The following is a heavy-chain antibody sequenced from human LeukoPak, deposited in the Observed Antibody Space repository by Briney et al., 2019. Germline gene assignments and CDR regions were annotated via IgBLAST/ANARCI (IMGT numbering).Heavy chain of an antibody. CDR1: GFTFTTYA. V-gene: IGHV3-23*01. J-gene: IGHJ4*02. CDR2: ISGSGGST. D-gene: IGHD4-17*01. Sequence: PGGSLRLSCAVSGFTFTTYAMSWVRQAPGKGLEWVSSISGSGGSTYYTDSVKGRFTISRDNSKNTLYLQMNSLRAEDTAMYYCAKDRVATVTTFNDYWGQGTLVTVSS. CDR3: AKDRVATVTTFNDY.